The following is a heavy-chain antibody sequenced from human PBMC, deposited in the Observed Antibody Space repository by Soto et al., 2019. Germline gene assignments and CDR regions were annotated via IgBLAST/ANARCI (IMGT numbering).Heavy chain of an antibody. CDR3: ARAGEGGSSGYAFDI. CDR1: GGSFSGYY. J-gene: IGHJ3*02. CDR2: INHSGST. V-gene: IGHV4-34*01. D-gene: IGHD3-22*01. Sequence: SETLSLTCAVYGGSFSGYYWSWIRQPPGEGLEWIGEINHSGSTNYNPSLKSRVTISVDTSKNQFSLKLSSVTAADTAVYYCARAGEGGSSGYAFDIWGQGTMVTVSS.